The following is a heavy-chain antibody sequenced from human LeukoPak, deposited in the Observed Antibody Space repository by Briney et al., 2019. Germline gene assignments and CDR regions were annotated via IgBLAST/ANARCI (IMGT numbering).Heavy chain of an antibody. V-gene: IGHV5-51*01. CDR3: ARTYQLLRGGDNWFDP. D-gene: IGHD2-2*01. CDR1: GYSFTSYW. CDR2: IYPGDSDT. Sequence: GESLTLSCKGSGYSFTSYWIGWVRQMPGKGLEWMGIIYPGDSDTRYSPSFQGQVTISADKSISTAYLQWSSLKASDTAMYYCARTYQLLRGGDNWFDPWGQGTLVAVSS. J-gene: IGHJ5*02.